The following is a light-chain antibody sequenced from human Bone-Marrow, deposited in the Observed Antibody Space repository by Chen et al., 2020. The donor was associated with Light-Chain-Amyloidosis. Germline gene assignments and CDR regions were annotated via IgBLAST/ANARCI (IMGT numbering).Light chain of an antibody. J-gene: IGLJ1*01. CDR1: SSDVGGDNH. CDR3: RSYTITNTLV. V-gene: IGLV2-14*01. Sequence: QSALTQPASVSGSPRQSTTISYTGTSSDVGGDNHVSWYQQHPDKAPKLMIYEVTKRPAWVPDRFCGSKSDNTASLTISGLQTEDEADYFCRSYTITNTLVFGSGTRVTVL. CDR2: EVT.